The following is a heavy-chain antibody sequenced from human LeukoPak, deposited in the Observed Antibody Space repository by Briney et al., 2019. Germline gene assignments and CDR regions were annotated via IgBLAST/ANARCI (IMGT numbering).Heavy chain of an antibody. Sequence: GGSLRLSCAASGFTFDDYAMHWVRQAPGEALEWVSGISWNSGSIGYADSVKGRVTISRDHAKNSLYLQMNSLRAEDTGLYYCAKDRDGYKIYYFDYWGQGTLVTVSS. CDR2: ISWNSGSI. V-gene: IGHV3-9*01. J-gene: IGHJ4*02. D-gene: IGHD5-24*01. CDR1: GFTFDDYA. CDR3: AKDRDGYKIYYFDY.